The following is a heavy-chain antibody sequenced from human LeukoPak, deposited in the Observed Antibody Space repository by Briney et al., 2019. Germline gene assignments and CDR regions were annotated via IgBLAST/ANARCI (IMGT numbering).Heavy chain of an antibody. CDR2: IYHSGIT. J-gene: IGHJ4*02. D-gene: IGHD6-13*01. CDR3: ASVAAADDGPYYFDF. V-gene: IGHV4-38-2*02. Sequence: SETLSLTCTVSGYSISNSYYWGWIRQPPGKGLEWIGSIYHSGITYYNPSLKSRVTISVDKSKNQFSLKLSSVTAADTAVYYCASVAAADDGPYYFDFWGQGTLVTVSS. CDR1: GYSISNSYY.